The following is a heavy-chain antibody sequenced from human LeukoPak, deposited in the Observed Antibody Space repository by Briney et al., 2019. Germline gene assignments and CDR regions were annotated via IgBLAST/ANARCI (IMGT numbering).Heavy chain of an antibody. Sequence: PAETLSLTCSVSGGSINSHQWAWIRQPPGKGLEWIAYISHSGSTYYNSSLKSRVTISVDTSKNQFSLRLTSVTAADTAVYFCARRWANSDHYNVLDLWGQGTLVTVSS. J-gene: IGHJ5*02. CDR3: ARRWANSDHYNVLDL. CDR1: GGSINSHQ. CDR2: ISHSGST. D-gene: IGHD3-22*01. V-gene: IGHV4-59*11.